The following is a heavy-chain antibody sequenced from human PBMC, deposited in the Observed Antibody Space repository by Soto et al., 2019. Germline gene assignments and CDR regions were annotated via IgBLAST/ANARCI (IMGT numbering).Heavy chain of an antibody. CDR2: ISSDESIK. Sequence: QVQLVESGGGVVQPGRSLRLSCAASGFTFSTYPIHWVRQAPGKGPEWVALISSDESIKYYAGFVKGRFTISRDNSKNTVSLQMNSLRAEDTAVYYCARARGFSYGSRFDYWGQGTLVTVSS. J-gene: IGHJ4*02. CDR1: GFTFSTYP. V-gene: IGHV3-30-3*01. D-gene: IGHD5-18*01. CDR3: ARARGFSYGSRFDY.